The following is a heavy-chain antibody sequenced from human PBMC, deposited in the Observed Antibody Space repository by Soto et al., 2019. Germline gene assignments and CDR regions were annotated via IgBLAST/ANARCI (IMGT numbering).Heavy chain of an antibody. CDR2: ISAYTGNT. J-gene: IGHJ6*02. Sequence: ASVKVSCKASGYTFTSYGIRWVLQAPGQGLEWMGWISAYTGNTNYGQKLQGRVTMTTDTSTSTAYMELRSLRSDDTAVYYCARETRNVGELLTGPCHYYYYGMDVWGQGTTVTVSS. V-gene: IGHV1-18*04. CDR1: GYTFTSYG. CDR3: ARETRNVGELLTGPCHYYYYGMDV. D-gene: IGHD3-10*01.